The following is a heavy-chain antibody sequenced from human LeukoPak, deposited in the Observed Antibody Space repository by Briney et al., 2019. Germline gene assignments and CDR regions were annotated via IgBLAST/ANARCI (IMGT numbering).Heavy chain of an antibody. CDR2: ISSSSSYI. V-gene: IGHV3-11*06. D-gene: IGHD6-19*01. CDR3: ARGSQWLVSYWYFDL. J-gene: IGHJ2*01. Sequence: GGSLRLSCAASGFTFSDYYMSWIRQAPGKGLEWVSSISSSSSYIYYADSVKGRFTISRDNAKNSLYLQMNSLRAEDTAVYYCARGSQWLVSYWYFDLWGRGTLVTVSS. CDR1: GFTFSDYY.